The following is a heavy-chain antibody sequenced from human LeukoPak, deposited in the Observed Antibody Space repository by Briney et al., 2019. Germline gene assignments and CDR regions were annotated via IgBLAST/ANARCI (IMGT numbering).Heavy chain of an antibody. CDR3: VSPRGFSYGYFDY. CDR1: GGSISSRSYY. Sequence: SETLSLTCTVSGGSISSRSYYWGWIRQPPGKGLEWIGSIYYSKNTYYNPSLKSRVTISADTSKNQFSLTLGSVSATDTAVYYCVSPRGFSYGYFDYWGQGTLVTVSS. V-gene: IGHV4-39*01. D-gene: IGHD5-18*01. CDR2: IYYSKNT. J-gene: IGHJ4*02.